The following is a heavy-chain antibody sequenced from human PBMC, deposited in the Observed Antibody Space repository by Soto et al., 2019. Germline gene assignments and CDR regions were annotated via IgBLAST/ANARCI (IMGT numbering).Heavy chain of an antibody. CDR1: GGTFSSYA. Sequence: ASVKVSCKASGGTFSSYAISWVRQAPGQGLEWMGGIIPIFGTANYAQKFQGRVTITADESTSTAYMELSSLRSEDTAVYYCARVDPVSDSSSWPEDYYYYGMDVWGQGTTVTVSS. J-gene: IGHJ6*02. D-gene: IGHD6-13*01. V-gene: IGHV1-69*13. CDR2: IIPIFGTA. CDR3: ARVDPVSDSSSWPEDYYYYGMDV.